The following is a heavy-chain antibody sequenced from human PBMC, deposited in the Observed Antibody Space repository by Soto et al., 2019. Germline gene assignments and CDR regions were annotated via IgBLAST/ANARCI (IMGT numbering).Heavy chain of an antibody. CDR2: ISHDGGAT. D-gene: IGHD6-13*01. Sequence: QVQLVESGGGVVQSGRSLRLSCAASGFTFSTSGMHWIRQAPGKGLEWVAMISHDGGATYYVDSVKGRFTISRDTDKTTLQLQMDSLRPEDPATYYCPKDWGSSGWYNWFDPWGQGTLVTVSS. J-gene: IGHJ5*02. CDR1: GFTFSTSG. CDR3: PKDWGSSGWYNWFDP. V-gene: IGHV3-30*18.